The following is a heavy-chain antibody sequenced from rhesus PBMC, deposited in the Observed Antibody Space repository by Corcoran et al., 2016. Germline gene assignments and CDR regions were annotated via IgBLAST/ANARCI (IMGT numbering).Heavy chain of an antibody. V-gene: IGHV5-2*01. Sequence: EVQLVQHGAEVKRTGESLKIYGKTSGYSFTSYWISWVRQMPGKGLEWMDAFDPRDSGTRYSPSFQGQVTISADKSISTTYLQWSSLKASDSATYYCAKRDGSGYYWYFDLWGPGTPITISS. CDR2: FDPRDSGT. J-gene: IGHJ2*01. CDR1: GYSFTSYW. CDR3: AKRDGSGYYWYFDL. D-gene: IGHD3-28*01.